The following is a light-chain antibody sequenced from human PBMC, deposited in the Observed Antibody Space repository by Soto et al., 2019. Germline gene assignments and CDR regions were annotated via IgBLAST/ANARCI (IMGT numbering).Light chain of an antibody. CDR2: GAS. CDR3: QQYGSSPYT. V-gene: IGKV3-20*01. J-gene: IGKJ2*01. CDR1: QSVSSDY. Sequence: EIVLTQSPGTLSLSPGEIATLSCRASQSVSSDYLAWYQQKPGQAPRLIVYGASSRATAIPDRFSGSGSRTDFTLTISRLEPEDFAVYSCQQYGSSPYTFGQGTKLEI.